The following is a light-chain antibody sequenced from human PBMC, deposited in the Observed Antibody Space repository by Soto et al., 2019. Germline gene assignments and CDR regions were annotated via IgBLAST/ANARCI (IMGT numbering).Light chain of an antibody. CDR2: DDD. J-gene: IGLJ2*01. Sequence: QSVLTQPPSVSAAPGKKVTISCSGTIFDVGNNFVSWYQHFPGTAPKLLIYDDDRRPSGIPGRFCASKSGTSAPLRIARVQTGDEADYYCASWDTDVSAVFGGGTKLTVL. V-gene: IGLV1-51*01. CDR3: ASWDTDVSAV. CDR1: IFDVGNNF.